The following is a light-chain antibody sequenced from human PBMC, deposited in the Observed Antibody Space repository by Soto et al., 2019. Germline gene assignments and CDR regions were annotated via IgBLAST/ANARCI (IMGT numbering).Light chain of an antibody. CDR1: QSVSSSF. V-gene: IGKV3-20*01. Sequence: EIVLTQSPGTLSLSPGERATLSCRASQSVSSSFLGWYQQKPGQAPILLIYGPSSRATGIPDRFSGSESGTDFTITISRLETEDFAVYFCQQYDSSPPTFGQGTKVEIK. J-gene: IGKJ1*01. CDR3: QQYDSSPPT. CDR2: GPS.